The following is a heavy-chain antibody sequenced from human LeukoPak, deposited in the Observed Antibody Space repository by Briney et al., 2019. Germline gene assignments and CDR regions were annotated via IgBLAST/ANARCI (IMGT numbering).Heavy chain of an antibody. Sequence: GGSLRLSCAASGFTFSSYWMHWVRQAPGKGLVWVSRLYSDGSSTSYAESVKGRFTISRDNAKSTLYLQMSSLRVEDTALYYCARDGPGRNAFDIWGQGTMVTVSS. CDR1: GFTFSSYW. V-gene: IGHV3-74*01. CDR3: ARDGPGRNAFDI. J-gene: IGHJ3*02. CDR2: LYSDGSST.